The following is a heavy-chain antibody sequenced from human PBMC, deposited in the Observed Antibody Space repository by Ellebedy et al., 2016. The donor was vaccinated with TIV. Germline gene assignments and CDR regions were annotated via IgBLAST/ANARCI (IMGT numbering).Heavy chain of an antibody. D-gene: IGHD1-26*01. Sequence: PGGSLRLSCAASGFTFRSYEMSRVRQAPGKGLEWVLYISSSGGTIYSAESVKGRFAISRDNAKNSLYLQMNSLRAEVTALYYCARDRGGSYFDYWGQGALVTVSS. CDR1: GFTFRSYE. V-gene: IGHV3-48*03. CDR2: ISSSGGTI. CDR3: ARDRGGSYFDY. J-gene: IGHJ4*02.